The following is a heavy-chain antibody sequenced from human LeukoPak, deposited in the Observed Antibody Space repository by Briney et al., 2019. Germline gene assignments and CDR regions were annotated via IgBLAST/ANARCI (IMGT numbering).Heavy chain of an antibody. V-gene: IGHV1-2*02. J-gene: IGHJ5*02. CDR3: ARGKSGYSP. CDR1: GYSFIENY. D-gene: IGHD3-3*01. Sequence: GASVKVSCKVSGYSFIENYLHWVRQAPAQGLEWMGLINPHTGAANYSHKFQGQVTMTRDTSISTAYMHPTRLKFDDTATYYCARGKSGYSPWGQGTPVTVSS. CDR2: INPHTGAA.